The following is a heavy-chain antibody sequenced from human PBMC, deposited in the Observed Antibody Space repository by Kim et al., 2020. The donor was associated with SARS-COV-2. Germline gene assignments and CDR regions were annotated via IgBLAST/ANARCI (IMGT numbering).Heavy chain of an antibody. Sequence: SSPSFQGQVTISADQSISTAYLQWSSLKASDTAMYYCARRGCSGGSCLDYWGQGTLVTVSS. CDR3: ARRGCSGGSCLDY. J-gene: IGHJ4*02. D-gene: IGHD2-15*01. V-gene: IGHV5-51*01.